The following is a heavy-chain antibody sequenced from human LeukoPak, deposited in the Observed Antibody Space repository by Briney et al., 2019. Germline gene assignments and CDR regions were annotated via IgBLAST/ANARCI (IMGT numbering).Heavy chain of an antibody. CDR3: AKVDYGSGSYHFDY. V-gene: IGHV3-23*01. D-gene: IGHD3-10*01. Sequence: GGSLRLSCAAPGFTFSSYAMSWVRQAPGKGLEWVSAISGSGGSTYYADSVKGRFTISRDNSKNTLYLQMNSLRAEDTAVYYCAKVDYGSGSYHFDYWGQGTLVTVSS. CDR2: ISGSGGST. J-gene: IGHJ4*02. CDR1: GFTFSSYA.